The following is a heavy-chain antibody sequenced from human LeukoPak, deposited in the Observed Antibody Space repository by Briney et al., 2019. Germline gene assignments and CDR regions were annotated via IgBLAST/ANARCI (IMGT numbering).Heavy chain of an antibody. J-gene: IGHJ4*02. CDR2: GNT. D-gene: IGHD6-19*01. Sequence: GNTNYNPSLKSRVPISVDTSKNQFSLKLNSVTAADTAVYYCTRVASGWSLYYFDYWGQGALVTVSS. CDR3: TRVASGWSLYYFDY. V-gene: IGHV4-59*01.